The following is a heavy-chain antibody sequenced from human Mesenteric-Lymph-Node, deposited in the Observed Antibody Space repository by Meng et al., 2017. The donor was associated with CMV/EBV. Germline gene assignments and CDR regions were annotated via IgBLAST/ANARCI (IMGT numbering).Heavy chain of an antibody. CDR3: ARGVFGVVNHYYYGMDV. J-gene: IGHJ6*02. Sequence: ESLKISCAASGFTFSSYWMSWIRQPPGKGLEWIGYIYYSGSTNYNPSLKSRVTISVDTSKNQFSLKLSSVTAADTAVYYCARGVFGVVNHYYYGMDVWGQGTTVTVSS. CDR2: IYYSGST. D-gene: IGHD3-3*01. CDR1: GFTFSSYW. V-gene: IGHV4-59*01.